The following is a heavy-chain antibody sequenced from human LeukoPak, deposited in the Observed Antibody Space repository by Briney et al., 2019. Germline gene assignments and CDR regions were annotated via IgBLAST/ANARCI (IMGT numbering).Heavy chain of an antibody. J-gene: IGHJ4*02. CDR1: GFTFSSYS. Sequence: GGSLRLSCAASGFTFSSYSMNWVRQAPGKGLEWVSYISSSSSTIYYADSVKGRFTISRDNAKNSLYLQMNSLRAEDTAVYYCARDLGGGSSIWGQGTLVTVSS. CDR3: ARDLGGGSSI. D-gene: IGHD1-26*01. V-gene: IGHV3-48*01. CDR2: ISSSSSTI.